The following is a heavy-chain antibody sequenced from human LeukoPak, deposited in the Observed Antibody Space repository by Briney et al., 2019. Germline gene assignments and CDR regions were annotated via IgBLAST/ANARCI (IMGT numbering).Heavy chain of an antibody. Sequence: PGGSLRLSCAASGFTFSSYSMNWVRQAPGKGLEWVSSITSSRSYIYYAESVKGRFTISRDNAKNSVYLQMNSLRAEDTAVYYCARWCTNGVCYNGQVAYYYMDVWGKGTTVTVSS. J-gene: IGHJ6*03. D-gene: IGHD2-8*01. V-gene: IGHV3-21*01. CDR2: ITSSRSYI. CDR3: ARWCTNGVCYNGQVAYYYMDV. CDR1: GFTFSSYS.